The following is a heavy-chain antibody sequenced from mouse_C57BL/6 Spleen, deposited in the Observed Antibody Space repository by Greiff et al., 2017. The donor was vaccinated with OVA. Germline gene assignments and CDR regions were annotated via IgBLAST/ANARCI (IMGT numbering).Heavy chain of an antibody. D-gene: IGHD1-1*01. J-gene: IGHJ3*01. Sequence: QVQLQQPGAELVKPGASVKLSCKASGYTFTSYWMQWVKQRPGQGLEWIGEIDPSDSYTNYNQKFKGKATLTVDTSSSTAYMQLSSLTSEDSAVYYCASNYYGSSAWFAYWGQGTLVTVSA. V-gene: IGHV1-50*01. CDR2: IDPSDSYT. CDR1: GYTFTSYW. CDR3: ASNYYGSSAWFAY.